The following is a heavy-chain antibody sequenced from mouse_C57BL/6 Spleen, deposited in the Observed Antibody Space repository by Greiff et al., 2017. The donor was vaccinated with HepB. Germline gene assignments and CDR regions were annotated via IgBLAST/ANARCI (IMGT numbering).Heavy chain of an antibody. CDR2: SGWDDDK. Sequence: QVTLKESGPGILQPSQTLSLTCSFSGFSLSTFGMGVGWIRQPSGKGLEWLVHSGWDDDKYDNPALKSRLTISKDNSKNQVFLKIANVDTADTATYYCARIAPITAVVAPFDYWGQDTTRTVSS. J-gene: IGHJ2*01. CDR3: ARIAPITAVVAPFDY. V-gene: IGHV8-8*01. CDR1: GFSLSTFGMG. D-gene: IGHD1-1*01.